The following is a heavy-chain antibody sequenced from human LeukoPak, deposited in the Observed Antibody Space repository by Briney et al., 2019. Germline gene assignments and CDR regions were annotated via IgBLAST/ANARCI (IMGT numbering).Heavy chain of an antibody. CDR1: GFTFSRHA. Sequence: GGSLRLSCPASGFTFSRHATHWVRQAPGKGLEWVAVIWYDGSNKYYADSVKGRSTISRDNSNNTLYLQLNSLRADDTAVYYCAKVTDSSGYFPSDYWGQGTLVTVSS. D-gene: IGHD3-22*01. CDR2: IWYDGSNK. V-gene: IGHV3-33*06. J-gene: IGHJ4*02. CDR3: AKVTDSSGYFPSDY.